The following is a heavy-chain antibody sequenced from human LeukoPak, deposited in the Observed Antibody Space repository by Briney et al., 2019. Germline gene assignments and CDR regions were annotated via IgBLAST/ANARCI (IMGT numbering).Heavy chain of an antibody. D-gene: IGHD3-22*01. V-gene: IGHV3-21*01. Sequence: GGSLRLSCAASGFTFSSYSMNWVRQAPGKGLEWVSSISSSSSYIYYADSVKGRFTISRDNAKNSLYLQMNSLRAEDTAVYYCARDTLDYYDSGYDAFDIWGQGTMVTVPS. CDR2: ISSSSSYI. CDR1: GFTFSSYS. CDR3: ARDTLDYYDSGYDAFDI. J-gene: IGHJ3*02.